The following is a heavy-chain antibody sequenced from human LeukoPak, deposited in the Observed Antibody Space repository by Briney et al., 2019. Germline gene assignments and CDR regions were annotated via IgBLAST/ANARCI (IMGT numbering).Heavy chain of an antibody. CDR3: ARLGYYYDSSGYYFDY. CDR2: IYPGDSDT. V-gene: IGHV5-51*01. J-gene: IGHJ4*02. D-gene: IGHD3-22*01. CDR1: GYSFTSYW. Sequence: GESLKISCKGSGYSFTSYWSGWVGQMPGKGLDGMGIIYPGDSDTRYSPSFQGQVTISADKSISTAYLQWSSLKASDTAMYYCARLGYYYDSSGYYFDYWGQGTLVTVSS.